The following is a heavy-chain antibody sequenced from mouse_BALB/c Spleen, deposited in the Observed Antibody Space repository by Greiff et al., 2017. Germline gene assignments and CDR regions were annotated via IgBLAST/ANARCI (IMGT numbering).Heavy chain of an antibody. D-gene: IGHD2-14*01. J-gene: IGHJ3*01. V-gene: IGHV5-6*01. Sequence: VQLKQSGGDLVKPGGSLKLSCAASGFTFSSYGMSWVRQTPDKRLEWVATISSGGSYTYYPDSVKGRFTISRDNAKNTLYLQMSSLKSEDTAMYYCARLGTAGFAYWGQGTLVTVSA. CDR3: ARLGTAGFAY. CDR2: ISSGGSYT. CDR1: GFTFSSYG.